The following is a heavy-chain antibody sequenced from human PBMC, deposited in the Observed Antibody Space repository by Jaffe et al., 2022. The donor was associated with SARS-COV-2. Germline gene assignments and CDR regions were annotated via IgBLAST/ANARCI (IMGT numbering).Heavy chain of an antibody. J-gene: IGHJ4*02. V-gene: IGHV3-9*01. Sequence: EVQLVESGGGLVQPGRSLRLSCAASGFTFDDYAMHWVRQAPGKGLEWVSGISWNSGSIGYADSVKGRFTISRDNAKNSLYLQMNSLRAEDTALYYCAKDMAPAVAGPIDYWGQGTLVTVSS. D-gene: IGHD6-19*01. CDR2: ISWNSGSI. CDR1: GFTFDDYA. CDR3: AKDMAPAVAGPIDY.